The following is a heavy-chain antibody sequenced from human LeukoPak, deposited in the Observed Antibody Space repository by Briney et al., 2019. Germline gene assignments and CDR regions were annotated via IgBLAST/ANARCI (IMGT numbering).Heavy chain of an antibody. V-gene: IGHV3-48*03. Sequence: GGSLRLSCAASGFIFSEYEMNWVRQAPGKGLEWVSYISSSGGSIYNADSVRGRFTISRNNGKNSLYLQMNSLRAEDTAVYYCAGGRRLWFGETHDAFDMWGVGTMVTVSS. D-gene: IGHD3-10*01. CDR1: GFIFSEYE. J-gene: IGHJ3*02. CDR2: ISSSGGSI. CDR3: AGGRRLWFGETHDAFDM.